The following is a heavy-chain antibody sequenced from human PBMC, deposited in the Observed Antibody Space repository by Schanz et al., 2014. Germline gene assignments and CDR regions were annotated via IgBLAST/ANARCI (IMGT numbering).Heavy chain of an antibody. CDR3: ARGGYSSGWYDRDIAHFDY. CDR1: GGTFSSYA. D-gene: IGHD6-19*01. V-gene: IGHV1-69*04. J-gene: IGHJ4*02. CDR2: INPSGGST. Sequence: QVQLVQSGAEVKKPGSPVKVSCKSSGGTFSSYAISWVRQAPGQGLEWMGMINPSGGSTTYAQKFQGRVTITADKSTFTAYMELRSLRSDDTAVYYCARGGYSSGWYDRDIAHFDYWGQGTLVTVSS.